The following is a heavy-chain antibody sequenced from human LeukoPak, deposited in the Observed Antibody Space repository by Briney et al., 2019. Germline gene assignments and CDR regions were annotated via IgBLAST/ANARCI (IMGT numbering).Heavy chain of an antibody. CDR2: ISSDGNTE. Sequence: GGSLRLSCATSGFSFNGHEMNWVRQAPGKGLEWVSHISSDGNTESYVDAPRGRFTMSRDNDKNSLFQLINSLRVEDTAVYYCARDSVNGPFVISLDLWGQGALVTVSS. J-gene: IGHJ4*02. CDR3: ARDSVNGPFVISLDL. V-gene: IGHV3-48*03. D-gene: IGHD2-8*01. CDR1: GFSFNGHE.